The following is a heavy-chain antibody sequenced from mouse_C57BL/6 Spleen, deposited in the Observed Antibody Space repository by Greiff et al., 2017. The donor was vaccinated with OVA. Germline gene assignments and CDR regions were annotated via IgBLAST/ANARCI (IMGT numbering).Heavy chain of an antibody. J-gene: IGHJ2*01. V-gene: IGHV5-16*01. D-gene: IGHD2-3*01. CDR2: INYDGSST. CDR1: GFTFSDYY. CDR3: ARDNDGYFN. Sequence: EVKLVESEGGLVQPGSSMKLSCTASGFTFSDYYMAWVRQVPEKGLEWVANINYDGSSTYYLDSLKSRFIISRDNAKNTLYLQMSSLKSEDTATYYCARDNDGYFNWGQGTTLTVSS.